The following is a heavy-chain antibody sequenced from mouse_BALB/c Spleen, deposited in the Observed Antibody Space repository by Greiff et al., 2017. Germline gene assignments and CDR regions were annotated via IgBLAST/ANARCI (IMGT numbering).Heavy chain of an antibody. V-gene: IGHV2-6-7*01. D-gene: IGHD2-14*01. CDR2: IWGDGST. Sequence: VQLQESGPGLVAPSQSLSITCTVSGFSLTGYGVNWVRQPPGKGLEWLGMIWGDGSTDYNSALKSRLSISKDNSKSQVFLKMNSLQTDDTARYYCAREGDRYYFDYWGQGTTLTVSS. J-gene: IGHJ2*01. CDR1: GFSLTGYG. CDR3: AREGDRYYFDY.